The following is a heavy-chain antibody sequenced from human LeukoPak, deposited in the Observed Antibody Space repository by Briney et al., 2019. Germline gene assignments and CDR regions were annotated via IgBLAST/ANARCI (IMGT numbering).Heavy chain of an antibody. Sequence: PSETLSLTCTVSGGSISPYYWSWIRQPPGKGLEWIGYIYYSGNTNYNPSLKSRVTISVDRSKNQFSLKLSSVTAADTAVYYCARFSGGAGDYWGQGTLVTVSS. D-gene: IGHD2-21*01. CDR1: GGSISPYY. V-gene: IGHV4-59*12. CDR3: ARFSGGAGDY. J-gene: IGHJ4*02. CDR2: IYYSGNT.